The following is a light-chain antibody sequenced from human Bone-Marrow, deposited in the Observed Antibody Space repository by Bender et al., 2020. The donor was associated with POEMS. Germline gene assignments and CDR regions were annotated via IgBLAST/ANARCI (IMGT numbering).Light chain of an antibody. CDR2: EVT. V-gene: IGLV2-23*02. CDR3: CAFAGTLV. CDR1: SSDVGGYNF. Sequence: QSALTQPPSASGSPGQSVTISCTGTSSDVGGYNFVSWYQQHPGKAPKLMIYEVTKRPSGVSNRFSGSKSGYTASLTISGLQAEDEADYFCCAFAGTLVFGGGTKLTVL. J-gene: IGLJ3*02.